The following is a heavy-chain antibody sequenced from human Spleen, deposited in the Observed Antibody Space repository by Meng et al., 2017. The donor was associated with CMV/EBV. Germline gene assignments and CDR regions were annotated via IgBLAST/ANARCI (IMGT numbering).Heavy chain of an antibody. CDR2: ITWNSGKV. CDR3: ARGTIMIRDYHHHGVDV. CDR1: GFTFDGYA. D-gene: IGHD3-16*01. Sequence: SLKISCAGSGFTFDGYALHWVRQAPGKGLEWVSGITWNSGKVGYAESVKGRFTTSRDNAKSSLYLQMRSLRPEDTAVYYCARGTIMIRDYHHHGVDVWGQGTTVTVSS. J-gene: IGHJ6*02. V-gene: IGHV3-9*01.